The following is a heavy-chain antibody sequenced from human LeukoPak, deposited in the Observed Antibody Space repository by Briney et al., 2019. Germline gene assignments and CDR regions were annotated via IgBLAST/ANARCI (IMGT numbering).Heavy chain of an antibody. V-gene: IGHV4-39*07. CDR1: GGSISSSSYY. J-gene: IGHJ5*02. Sequence: SETLSLTCTVSGGSISSSSYYWGWIRQPPGKGLEWIGSIYYSGSTYYNPSLKSRVTISVDTSKNQFSLKLSSVTAADTAVYYCARDWGDGYNLYWFDPWGQGTLVTVSS. CDR2: IYYSGST. CDR3: ARDWGDGYNLYWFDP. D-gene: IGHD5-24*01.